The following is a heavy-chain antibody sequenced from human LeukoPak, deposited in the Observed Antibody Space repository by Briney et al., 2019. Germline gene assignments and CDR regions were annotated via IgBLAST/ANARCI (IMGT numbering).Heavy chain of an antibody. Sequence: SETLSLTCTVSGGSISSYYWIWIRQPPGKGLEWIGYIYYSGSTNYNPSLKSRVTISVDTSKNQFSLKLSSVTAADTAVYYCARAAPRAWSAFDIWGQGTMVTVSS. J-gene: IGHJ3*02. CDR3: ARAAPRAWSAFDI. CDR1: GGSISSYY. CDR2: IYYSGST. D-gene: IGHD2-8*01. V-gene: IGHV4-59*01.